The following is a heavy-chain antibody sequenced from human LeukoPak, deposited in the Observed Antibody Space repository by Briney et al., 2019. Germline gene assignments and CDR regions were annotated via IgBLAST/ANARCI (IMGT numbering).Heavy chain of an antibody. CDR1: GYTFTGYY. D-gene: IGHD4-17*01. J-gene: IGHJ4*02. V-gene: IGHV1-46*01. CDR3: ARDGYGDYATFDY. Sequence: ASVKVSCKASGYTFTGYYMHWVRQAPGQGLEWMGIINPSGGSTSYAQKFQGRVTMTRDMSTSTVYMELSSLRSEDTAVYYCARDGYGDYATFDYWGQGTLVTVSS. CDR2: INPSGGST.